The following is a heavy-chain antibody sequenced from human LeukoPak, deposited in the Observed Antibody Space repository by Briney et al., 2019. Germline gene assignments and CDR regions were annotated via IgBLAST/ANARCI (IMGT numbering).Heavy chain of an antibody. CDR1: GFTFSSYG. Sequence: GGSLRLSCAASGFTFSSYGMSWVRQAPGKGLEWVSGISGSDDSASYADSVKGRFTISRDNSKNTLYLQMNSLRAEDTAVYYCARERGLTRHNWFDPWGQGTLVTVSS. CDR2: ISGSDDSA. J-gene: IGHJ5*02. D-gene: IGHD2-2*01. CDR3: ARERGLTRHNWFDP. V-gene: IGHV3-23*01.